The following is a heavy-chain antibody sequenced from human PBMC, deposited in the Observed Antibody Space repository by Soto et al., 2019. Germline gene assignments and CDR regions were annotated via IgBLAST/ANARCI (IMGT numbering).Heavy chain of an antibody. D-gene: IGHD3-16*01. J-gene: IGHJ3*02. Sequence: PGGSLRLSCVASGFPFRSYAISWVRQTPGKGLEWVSGISGSGGRTYYADSVKGRFTISRDNSNNTLSLQMHILRVEDTAVYFCAKGGYYSLFDIWGQGTMVTVSS. CDR3: AKGGYYSLFDI. CDR1: GFPFRSYA. CDR2: ISGSGGRT. V-gene: IGHV3-23*01.